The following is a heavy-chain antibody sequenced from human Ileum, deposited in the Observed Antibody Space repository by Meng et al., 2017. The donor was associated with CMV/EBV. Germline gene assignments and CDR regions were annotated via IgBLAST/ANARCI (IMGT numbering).Heavy chain of an antibody. D-gene: IGHD3-3*01. V-gene: IGHV4-59*12. CDR1: DGSISTFY. CDR3: ASLYYDFWSGYPNDY. Sequence: SETLSLTCTVSDGSISTFYWGWFRQPPGKGLEWIGDVYYSGSTNYNPVLQSRVTMSVDTSKNQFSLKLSSVTAADTAVYYCASLYYDFWSGYPNDYWGQGTLVTVSS. CDR2: VYYSGST. J-gene: IGHJ4*02.